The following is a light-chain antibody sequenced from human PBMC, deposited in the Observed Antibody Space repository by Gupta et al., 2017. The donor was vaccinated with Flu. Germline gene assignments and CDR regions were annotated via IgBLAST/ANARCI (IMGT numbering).Light chain of an antibody. CDR1: QNINTY. CDR2: DAS. J-gene: IGKJ1*01. V-gene: IGKV3-11*01. CDR3: HQRSNWQT. Sequence: EVVLTQSPATLSLSPGERATLSCRASQNINTYVTWYQQKPGQAPRLLIYDASHRASDIPARFSGSWSGTDFTLTISRLEPEDFAVYYCHQRSNWQTFGQGTKVEIK.